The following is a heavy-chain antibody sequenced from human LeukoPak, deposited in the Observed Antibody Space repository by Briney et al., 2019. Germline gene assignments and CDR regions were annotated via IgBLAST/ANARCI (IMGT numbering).Heavy chain of an antibody. CDR3: ARDYENDWFDP. CDR1: VYTFTNYY. D-gene: IGHD3-3*01. J-gene: IGHJ5*02. V-gene: IGHV1-46*01. CDR2: INPNGGNT. Sequence: GASVTVSFTSSVYTFTNYYMHWVRQAPGQGLGGMGVINPNGGNTNYAQRFQRRVTMTRDTSTSTVYMELSSLRSEDTAVYYCARDYENDWFDPWGQGTLVTVSS.